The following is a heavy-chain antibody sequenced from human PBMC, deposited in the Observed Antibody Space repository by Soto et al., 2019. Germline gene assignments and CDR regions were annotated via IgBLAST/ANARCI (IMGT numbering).Heavy chain of an antibody. D-gene: IGHD3-16*01. CDR2: VHYSGST. Sequence: SETLSLTCSVSGDSIGTYYWSWVRQPPGKGLEWLGFVHYSGSTQYNPSLKGRVTISVDTSKNQLSPKLRSVTAADTAVYYCARESEGGNLHDWFDPWGQGTLVTVSS. J-gene: IGHJ5*02. V-gene: IGHV4-59*01. CDR3: ARESEGGNLHDWFDP. CDR1: GDSIGTYY.